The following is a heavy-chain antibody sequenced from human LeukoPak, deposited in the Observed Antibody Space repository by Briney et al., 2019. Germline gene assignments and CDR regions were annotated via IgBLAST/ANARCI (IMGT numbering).Heavy chain of an antibody. J-gene: IGHJ4*02. V-gene: IGHV3-30*02. CDR1: GFTFSTYG. CDR2: IRFDGSPA. Sequence: PGGSLRLSCAASGFTFSTYGMHWVRQAPGKGLEWVAFIRFDGSPAHYADSVQGRSTISRDNSINTLYLEMNSLRPEDTSVYYCSKNREPSGDYAGAFDYWGQGTLVTVSS. CDR3: SKNREPSGDYAGAFDY. D-gene: IGHD4-17*01.